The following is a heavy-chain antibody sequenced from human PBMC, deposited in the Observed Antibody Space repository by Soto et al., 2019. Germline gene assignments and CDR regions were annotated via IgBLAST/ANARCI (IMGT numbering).Heavy chain of an antibody. V-gene: IGHV4-30-2*01. CDR3: ARASYGDYDFDY. D-gene: IGHD4-17*01. J-gene: IGHJ4*02. Sequence: SETLSVTCAVSGGSISSGGYSWSWIRQPPGKGLEWIGYIYHSGSTYYNPSLKSRVTISVDRSKNQFSLKLSSVTAADTAVYYCARASYGDYDFDYWGQGTLVTVSS. CDR1: GGSISSGGYS. CDR2: IYHSGST.